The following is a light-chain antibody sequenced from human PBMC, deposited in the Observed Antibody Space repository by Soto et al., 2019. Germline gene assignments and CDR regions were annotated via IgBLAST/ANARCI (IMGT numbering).Light chain of an antibody. CDR1: QSVSSNY. CDR3: QQYGISPT. CDR2: DVS. Sequence: DIVLTQSPGTLSLSPGERATLSCRSSQSVSSNYLAWYQQKPDQAPRLVIYDVSGRATGIPDRFSGSGSGTDFALPISRLEPEDYAMYYCQQYGISPTFGQGTKVEIK. V-gene: IGKV3-20*01. J-gene: IGKJ1*01.